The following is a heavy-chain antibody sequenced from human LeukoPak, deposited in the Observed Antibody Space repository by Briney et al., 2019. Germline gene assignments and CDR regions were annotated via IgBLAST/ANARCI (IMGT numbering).Heavy chain of an antibody. J-gene: IGHJ4*01. D-gene: IGHD6-13*01. CDR1: GFTFSSYA. Sequence: PGGSLRLSCAASGFTFSSYAFHWVRQAPGKGLEWVAVISYDGSSKYYADSVKGRFTISRDNSKNTLYLQLNSLTAEDTAVFYCAREVGYSSSFDYWGHGTLVTVSS. V-gene: IGHV3-30-3*01. CDR2: ISYDGSSK. CDR3: AREVGYSSSFDY.